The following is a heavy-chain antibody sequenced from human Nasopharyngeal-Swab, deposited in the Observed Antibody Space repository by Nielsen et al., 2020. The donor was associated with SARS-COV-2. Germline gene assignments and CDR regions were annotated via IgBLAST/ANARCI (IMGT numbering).Heavy chain of an antibody. D-gene: IGHD3-3*01. CDR1: GFTFSIYW. CDR2: MNEDGSEK. J-gene: IGHJ6*03. CDR3: AREKDFWGGSHYFYMDV. V-gene: IGHV3-7*05. Sequence: GGSLRLSCAASGFTFSIYWMTWVRQALGRGLEWVSNMNEDGSEKNYVDSVKGRFTISRDNAKNLLYLQMNSLRAEDTAVYYCAREKDFWGGSHYFYMDVWGKGTTVTVSS.